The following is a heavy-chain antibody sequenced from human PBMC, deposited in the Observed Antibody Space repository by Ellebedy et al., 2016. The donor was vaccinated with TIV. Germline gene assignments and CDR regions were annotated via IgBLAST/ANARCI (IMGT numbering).Heavy chain of an antibody. D-gene: IGHD1-1*01. CDR2: ISYDGSNK. CDR3: AKRLEVPVSNGMDV. J-gene: IGHJ6*02. Sequence: GESLKISXAASGFTFSSYGMHWVRQAPGKGLEWVAVISYDGSNKYYADSVKGRFTISRDNSKNTVYLQMNSLTAEDTALYYCAKRLEVPVSNGMDVWGQGTTVIVSS. V-gene: IGHV3-30*18. CDR1: GFTFSSYG.